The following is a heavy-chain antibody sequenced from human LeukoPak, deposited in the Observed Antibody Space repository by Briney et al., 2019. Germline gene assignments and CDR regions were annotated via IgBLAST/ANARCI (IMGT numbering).Heavy chain of an antibody. V-gene: IGHV4-59*07. D-gene: IGHD5-18*01. J-gene: IGHJ4*02. Sequence: SDTLSLTCTVSGGSFRSYYWTWIRQTPGKGLEWIGHIYYSGNPTYNPSLKSRFTISVDPSKNQVALKVKSVTTEDTAVYYCASQRGYAYGFDSWGQGTRVTVSP. CDR2: IYYSGNP. CDR3: ASQRGYAYGFDS. CDR1: GGSFRSYY.